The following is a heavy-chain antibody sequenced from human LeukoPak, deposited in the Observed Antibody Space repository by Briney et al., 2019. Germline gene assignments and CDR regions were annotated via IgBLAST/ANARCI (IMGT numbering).Heavy chain of an antibody. CDR1: GITFSSYE. J-gene: IGHJ4*02. CDR2: ISTGGSTM. V-gene: IGHV3-48*03. CDR3: ARGYYDSSGYYNGAY. D-gene: IGHD3-22*01. Sequence: GGSLRLSCAVSGITFSSYEMNWVRQAPGKGLEWVSYISTGGSTMYYADSVRGRFTISRDNAKNTLYLQMNSLRAEDTAVYYCARGYYDSSGYYNGAYWGQGTLVTVSS.